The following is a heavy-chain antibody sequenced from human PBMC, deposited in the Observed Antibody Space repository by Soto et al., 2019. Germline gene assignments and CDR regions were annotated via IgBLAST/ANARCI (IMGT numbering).Heavy chain of an antibody. CDR3: AKDPREYGDYYPEY. Sequence: QVQLVESGGGVVQPGRSLRLSCAASGFTFSSYGMHWVRQAPGKGLEWVAVISYDGSNKYYADSVKGRFTISRDNSKNTLYLQMNSLRAEDTAVYYCAKDPREYGDYYPEYWGQGTLVTVSS. CDR1: GFTFSSYG. D-gene: IGHD4-17*01. V-gene: IGHV3-30*18. CDR2: ISYDGSNK. J-gene: IGHJ4*02.